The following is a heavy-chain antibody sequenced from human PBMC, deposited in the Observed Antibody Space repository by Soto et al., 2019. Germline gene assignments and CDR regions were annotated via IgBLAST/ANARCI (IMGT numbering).Heavy chain of an antibody. Sequence: SETLSLTCTVSGGSISSSSYYWGWIRQPPGKGLEWIGSIYYSGSTYYNPSLKRRVTISVDTSKNQFSLKLSSVTAADTAVYYCARAGIAAADYDYWGQGTLVTVSS. D-gene: IGHD6-25*01. J-gene: IGHJ4*02. CDR2: IYYSGST. V-gene: IGHV4-39*01. CDR1: GGSISSSSYY. CDR3: ARAGIAAADYDY.